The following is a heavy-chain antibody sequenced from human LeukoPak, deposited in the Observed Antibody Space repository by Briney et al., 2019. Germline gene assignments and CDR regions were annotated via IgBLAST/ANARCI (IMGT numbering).Heavy chain of an antibody. CDR3: ANMVRGIPYWYGMDV. J-gene: IGHJ6*02. V-gene: IGHV4-59*04. CDR2: IYYSGST. Sequence: SETLSLTCTVSGGSISSYYWSWIRQPPGKGLEWIGSIYYSGSTYYNPSLKSRVTISVDTSKNHFSLNLSSVTAADTAIYYCANMVRGIPYWYGMDVWGQGTTVTVSS. D-gene: IGHD3-10*01. CDR1: GGSISSYY.